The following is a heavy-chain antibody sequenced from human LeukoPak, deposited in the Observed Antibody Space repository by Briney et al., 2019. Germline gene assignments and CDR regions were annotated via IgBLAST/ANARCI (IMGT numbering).Heavy chain of an antibody. V-gene: IGHV3-66*01. CDR3: ARAPSNAHFDY. CDR2: IYSGGST. D-gene: IGHD3-3*02. Sequence: GGSLRLSCAASGFTVSNNYMSWVRQAPGKGLECVSLIYSGGSTYYADSVKGRFTISRDNSNNTVYLQMNSLRAEDTAVYYCARAPSNAHFDYWGQGTLVTVSS. CDR1: GFTVSNNY. J-gene: IGHJ4*02.